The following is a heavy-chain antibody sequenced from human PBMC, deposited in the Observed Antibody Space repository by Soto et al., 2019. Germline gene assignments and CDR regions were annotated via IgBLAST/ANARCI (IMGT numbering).Heavy chain of an antibody. CDR3: ARDRTDSGYYTNWLDP. Sequence: QVHLMQSGAEVKKPGSSVKVSCKASGGTFGSDAITWVRQAPGQGLEWVGRIIPIFGTTNYAQNLQGRVTTSADNSTLTSYMVLHSLTSDDTALYYCARDRTDSGYYTNWLDPWGQGTQVTVSS. V-gene: IGHV1-69*06. CDR1: GGTFGSDA. D-gene: IGHD3-22*01. J-gene: IGHJ5*02. CDR2: IIPIFGTT.